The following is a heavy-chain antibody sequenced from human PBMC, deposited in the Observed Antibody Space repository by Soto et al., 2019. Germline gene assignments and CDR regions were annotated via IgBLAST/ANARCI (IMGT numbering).Heavy chain of an antibody. CDR3: ATTMGSGYLYYCDY. D-gene: IGHD3-22*01. CDR1: GFTFSSYA. CDR2: ISGRGGST. V-gene: IGHV3-23*01. Sequence: GGSLRLSCAASGFTFSSYAMSWVRQAPGKGLEWVSAISGRGGSTYYADSVKGRFTISRDNSKNTLYLQMNSLRAEDTAVYYCATTMGSGYLYYCDYWGQGTLVTVSS. J-gene: IGHJ4*02.